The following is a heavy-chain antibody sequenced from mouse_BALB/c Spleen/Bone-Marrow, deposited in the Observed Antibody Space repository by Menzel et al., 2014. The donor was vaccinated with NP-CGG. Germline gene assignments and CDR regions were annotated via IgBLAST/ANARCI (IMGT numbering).Heavy chain of an antibody. J-gene: IGHJ2*01. V-gene: IGHV5-17*02. D-gene: IGHD1-1*01. CDR2: ISSGSSTI. CDR1: GFTFSSFG. CDR3: ARSGSSSGYFDY. Sequence: EVQRVESGGGLVQPGGSRKLSCAASGFTFSSFGIHWVRQAPEKGLEWVAYISSGSSTIYYADTVMGRFTISRDNPKNTLFLQMTSLRSEDTAMYYCARSGSSSGYFDYWGQGTTLTVSS.